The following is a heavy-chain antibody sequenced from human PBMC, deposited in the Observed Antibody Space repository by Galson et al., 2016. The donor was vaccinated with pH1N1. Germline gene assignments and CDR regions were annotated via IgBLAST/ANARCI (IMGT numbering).Heavy chain of an antibody. J-gene: IGHJ4*02. Sequence: SLRLSCAASGFTFTSYAMHWVHQAPGKGLEWVAVILYDGTNEYYADSLKGRFTIAREKTQSTVYLQMYSMRTEDTAVYYCARDSEYSGHEGFHWAQGTLVIVSS. CDR1: GFTFTSYA. V-gene: IGHV3-30*04. CDR3: ARDSEYSGHEGFH. CDR2: ILYDGTNE. D-gene: IGHD5-12*01.